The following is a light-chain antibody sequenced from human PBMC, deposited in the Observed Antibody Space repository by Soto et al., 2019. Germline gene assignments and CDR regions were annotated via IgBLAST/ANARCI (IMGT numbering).Light chain of an antibody. Sequence: QSALTQPASVSGSPGQSITISCTGTSSDVGGYNYVSWYQQHPGKAPKLTIYEVSNRPSGVSNRFSGSKSGNTASLTISGLQAEDEADYYCSSYTSNSTVVFGGGTKLTVL. CDR1: SSDVGGYNY. V-gene: IGLV2-14*01. J-gene: IGLJ2*01. CDR3: SSYTSNSTVV. CDR2: EVS.